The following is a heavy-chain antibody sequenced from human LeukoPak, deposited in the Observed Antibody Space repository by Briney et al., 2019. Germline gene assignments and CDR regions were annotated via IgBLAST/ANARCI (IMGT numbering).Heavy chain of an antibody. V-gene: IGHV3-30*18. D-gene: IGHD1-26*01. J-gene: IGHJ6*03. CDR3: AKVGEYSGSYSGSDYYYMDV. CDR2: ISYDGSNK. Sequence: GGSLRLSCAASGFTFSSYGMHWVRQAPGKGLEWVAVISYDGSNKYYADSVKGRFTISRDNSKHTLYLQMNSLRAEDTAVYYCAKVGEYSGSYSGSDYYYMDVWGEGTTVTVSS. CDR1: GFTFSSYG.